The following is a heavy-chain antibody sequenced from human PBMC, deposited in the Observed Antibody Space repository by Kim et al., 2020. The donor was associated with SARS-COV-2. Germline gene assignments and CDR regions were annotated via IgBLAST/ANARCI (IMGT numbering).Heavy chain of an antibody. CDR1: GFTFSSYS. CDR2: ISSSSSYI. Sequence: GGSLRLSCAASGFTFSSYSMNWVRQAPGKGLEWVSSISSSSSYIYYADSVKGRFTISRDNAKNSLYLQMNSLRAEDTAVYYCARIRITIFGTPTAFGNYYYGMDVWGQGTTVTVSS. D-gene: IGHD3-3*01. CDR3: ARIRITIFGTPTAFGNYYYGMDV. V-gene: IGHV3-21*01. J-gene: IGHJ6*02.